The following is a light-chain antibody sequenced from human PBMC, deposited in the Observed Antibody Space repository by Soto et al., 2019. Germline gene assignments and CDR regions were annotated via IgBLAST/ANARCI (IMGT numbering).Light chain of an antibody. J-gene: IGKJ1*01. CDR1: QSISNY. CDR2: AAS. Sequence: DIQMTQSPSSLSASVGDRVSITRRASQSISNYLNWYQQKPGEAPKVLIYAASRLQSGVPPRFSGSGSGTDFTLTISTLQPEDFATFYCQQSYSTPWTFGQGTKVEV. V-gene: IGKV1-39*01. CDR3: QQSYSTPWT.